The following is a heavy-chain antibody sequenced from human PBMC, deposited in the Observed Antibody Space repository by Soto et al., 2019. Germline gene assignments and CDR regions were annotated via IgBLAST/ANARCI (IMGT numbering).Heavy chain of an antibody. V-gene: IGHV2-5*02. CDR2: IYWDEDK. CDR3: AHRPRGYAYYFDY. Sequence: QITLKESGPTLVKPTQTPTLTCTFSGFSLRTRGVAVGWFRQPPGKALEWLALIYWDEDKWYSPSLKSRLTIADDTSKNQVVLTMTNVDPVDTATYYCAHRPRGYAYYFDYWGQGILVTVSS. J-gene: IGHJ4*02. D-gene: IGHD5-12*01. CDR1: GFSLRTRGVA.